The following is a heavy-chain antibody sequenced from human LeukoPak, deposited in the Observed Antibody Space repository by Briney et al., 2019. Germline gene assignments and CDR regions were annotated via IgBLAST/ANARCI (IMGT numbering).Heavy chain of an antibody. CDR3: ITPLPYSAQ. J-gene: IGHJ1*01. CDR1: GFTFSNAY. CDR2: IKPKTDGETT. D-gene: IGHD2-21*01. Sequence: GGSLRLSCAASGFTFSNAYMNWVRQAPGKGLEWVGRIKPKTDGETTEDAAPVKDRFSISKDDSKSMMYLQMNSMKPADTAVYYCITPLPYSAQGGQGTLVPVSS. V-gene: IGHV3-15*07.